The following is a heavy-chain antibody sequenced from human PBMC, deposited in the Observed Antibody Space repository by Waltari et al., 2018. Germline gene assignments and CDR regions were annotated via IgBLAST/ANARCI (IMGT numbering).Heavy chain of an antibody. CDR1: GYTLTGNS. Sequence: QEHLVQSGAEVKKPGASVKVSCKASGYTLTGNSIHWVRQAPGQWLEWMGWINPNSGGTNYAQKFQGRVTVTRDTSISTAYMEVSSLRSDDTAVYYCAKSPWNGPLDYWGQGTLVTVSS. CDR3: AKSPWNGPLDY. D-gene: IGHD2-8*01. CDR2: INPNSGGT. V-gene: IGHV1-2*02. J-gene: IGHJ4*02.